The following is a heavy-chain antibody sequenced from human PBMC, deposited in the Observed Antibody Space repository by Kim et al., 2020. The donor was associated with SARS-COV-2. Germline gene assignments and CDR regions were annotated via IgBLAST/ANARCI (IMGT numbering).Heavy chain of an antibody. D-gene: IGHD1-1*01. CDR1: GYTFTGYY. J-gene: IGHJ6*02. V-gene: IGHV1-2*04. CDR3: ARCIEGTGTTGGYYYDGMDV. CDR2: INPNSGGT. Sequence: ASVKVSCKASGYTFTGYYMHWVRQAPGQGLEWMGWINPNSGGTNYAQKFQGWVTMTRDTSISTAYMELSRLRSDDTAVYYCARCIEGTGTTGGYYYDGMDVWGQGTTVTVSS.